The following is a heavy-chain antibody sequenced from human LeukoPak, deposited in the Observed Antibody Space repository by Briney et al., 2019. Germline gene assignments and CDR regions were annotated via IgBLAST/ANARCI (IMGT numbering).Heavy chain of an antibody. CDR2: ISSGSTI. Sequence: SGGSLRLSCAASGFTFSSYEMNWVRQAPGKGLEWVSYISSGSTIYYADSVKGRFTISRDNAKNSLYLQMNSLRAEDTAVYYCAELAITMIGGVWGKGTTVTISS. CDR1: GFTFSSYE. D-gene: IGHD3-10*02. V-gene: IGHV3-48*03. CDR3: AELAITMIGGV. J-gene: IGHJ6*04.